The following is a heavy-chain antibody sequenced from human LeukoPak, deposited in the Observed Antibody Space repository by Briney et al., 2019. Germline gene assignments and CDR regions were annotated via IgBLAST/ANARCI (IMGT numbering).Heavy chain of an antibody. CDR3: SSTQDGEYDILTGYYRDTYYYYGMDV. J-gene: IGHJ6*02. V-gene: IGHV1-2*02. CDR1: GYTFTGYY. CDR2: INPNSGGT. Sequence: ASVKVSCKASGYTFTGYYMHWVRQAPGRGLEWMGWINPNSGGTNYAQKFQGRVTMTRDTSISTAYMELSRLRSDDTAVYYCSSTQDGEYDILTGYYRDTYYYYGMDVWGQGTTVTVSS. D-gene: IGHD3-9*01.